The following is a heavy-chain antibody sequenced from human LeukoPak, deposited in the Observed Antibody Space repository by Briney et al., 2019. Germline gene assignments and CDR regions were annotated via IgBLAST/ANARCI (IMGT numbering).Heavy chain of an antibody. CDR1: GFTFSSYG. V-gene: IGHV3-30*03. CDR2: ISYDGSNK. Sequence: GGSLRLSCAASGFTFSSYGMHWVRQAPGKGLEWVAVISYDGSNKYYADSVKGRFTISRDNAKNSLYLQMNGLRAEDTALYHCARADSSGYYYDYWGQGTLVTVSS. CDR3: ARADSSGYYYDY. J-gene: IGHJ4*02. D-gene: IGHD3-22*01.